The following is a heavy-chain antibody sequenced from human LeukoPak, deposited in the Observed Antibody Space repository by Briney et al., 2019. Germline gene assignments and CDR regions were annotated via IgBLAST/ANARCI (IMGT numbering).Heavy chain of an antibody. CDR3: ASIAVALDAFDI. CDR2: LYSTGST. J-gene: IGHJ3*02. Sequence: SETLSLTCTVSGGSINSGSYYWNWIRQSAGKGLEWLGHLYSTGSTNCNPSLKSRVTISLDTSKNQFSLKLSSVTAADTAVYYCASIAVALDAFDIWGQGTMVTVSS. V-gene: IGHV4-61*09. CDR1: GGSINSGSYY. D-gene: IGHD6-19*01.